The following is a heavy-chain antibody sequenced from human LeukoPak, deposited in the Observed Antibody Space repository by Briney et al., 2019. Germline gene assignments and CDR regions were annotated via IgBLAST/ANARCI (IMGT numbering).Heavy chain of an antibody. V-gene: IGHV1-8*01. CDR1: GYTFTSYD. D-gene: IGHD2-15*01. CDR3: ARELDCSGGSCPNDY. J-gene: IGHJ4*02. Sequence: ASVKVSCKASGYTFTSYDINWVRQATGQGPEWMGWMNPNSGNTGYAQKFQGRVTMTRNTSISTAYMELSSLRSEDTAVYYCARELDCSGGSCPNDYWGQGTLVTVSS. CDR2: MNPNSGNT.